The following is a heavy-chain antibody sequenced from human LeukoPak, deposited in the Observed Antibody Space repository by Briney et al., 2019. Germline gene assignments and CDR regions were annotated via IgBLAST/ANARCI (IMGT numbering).Heavy chain of an antibody. CDR1: GLTFNSYW. CDR2: INSDGRST. V-gene: IGHV3-74*03. Sequence: PGGSLRLSCSAYGLTFNSYWMHWGRPAPGQGLVWVSRINSDGRSTAYADSVKGRFTISRDNAKNTLTLQMNSLRAYDTAVYYCARDKLRCSSTSCYNFDYWGQGALVTVSS. J-gene: IGHJ4*02. CDR3: ARDKLRCSSTSCYNFDY. D-gene: IGHD2-2*02.